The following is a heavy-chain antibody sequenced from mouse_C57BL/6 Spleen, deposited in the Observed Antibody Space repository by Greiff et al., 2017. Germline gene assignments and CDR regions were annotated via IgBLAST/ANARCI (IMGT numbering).Heavy chain of an antibody. CDR1: GYTFTSYW. D-gene: IGHD3-2*02. CDR3: ARLRSGHYFDY. J-gene: IGHJ2*01. V-gene: IGHV1-52*01. CDR2: IDPSDSET. Sequence: QVQLQQPGAELVRPGSSVKLSCKASGYTFTSYWMHWVKQRPIQGLEWIGNIDPSDSETHYNQKFKDKATLTVDKSSSTAYMQLSSLTSEDSAVYYCARLRSGHYFDYWGQGTTLTVSS.